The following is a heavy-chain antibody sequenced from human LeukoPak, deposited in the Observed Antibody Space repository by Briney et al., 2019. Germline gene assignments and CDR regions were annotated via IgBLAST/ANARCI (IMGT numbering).Heavy chain of an antibody. CDR3: AKDRVYFWSGYDFDY. CDR1: GFTFSTYA. J-gene: IGHJ4*02. CDR2: ISGSGGST. V-gene: IGHV3-23*01. D-gene: IGHD3-3*01. Sequence: GGSLRLSCAASGFTFSTYAMSWVRQAPGKGLEWVSAISGSGGSTYYADSVKGRFTISRDNSKHTLYLQLNSMRAEDTAVYYCAKDRVYFWSGYDFDYCGQGTLVTVSS.